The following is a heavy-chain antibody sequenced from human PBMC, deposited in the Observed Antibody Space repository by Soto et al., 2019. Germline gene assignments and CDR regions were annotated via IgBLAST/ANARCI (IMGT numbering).Heavy chain of an antibody. J-gene: IGHJ3*02. CDR3: ARGRSILLWFGGAAFDI. CDR1: GFTFSSYA. Sequence: GGSLRLSCAASGFTFSSYAMSWVRQAPGKGLEWVSAISGSGGSTYYADSVKGRFTISRDNSKNTLYLQMNSLRAEDTAVYYCARGRSILLWFGGAAFDIWGQGTMVTVSS. CDR2: ISGSGGST. V-gene: IGHV3-23*01. D-gene: IGHD3-10*01.